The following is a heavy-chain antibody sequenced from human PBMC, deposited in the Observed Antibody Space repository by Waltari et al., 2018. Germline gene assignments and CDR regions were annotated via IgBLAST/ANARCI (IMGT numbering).Heavy chain of an antibody. J-gene: IGHJ4*02. CDR3: ARGRKAAMARYYCDY. V-gene: IGHV4-34*01. Sequence: QVQLQQWGAGLLKPSETLSLTCAVYGGSFSGYYWSWIRQPPGKGLEWIGEINHSGSTNYNPSLKSRVTISVDTSKNQFSLKLSSVTAADTAVYYCARGRKAAMARYYCDYWGQGTLVTVSS. CDR1: GGSFSGYY. CDR2: INHSGST. D-gene: IGHD5-18*01.